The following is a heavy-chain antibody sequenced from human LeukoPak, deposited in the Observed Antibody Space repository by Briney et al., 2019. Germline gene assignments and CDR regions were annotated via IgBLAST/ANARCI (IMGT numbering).Heavy chain of an antibody. V-gene: IGHV3-7*01. CDR3: ARELRTFDS. J-gene: IGHJ4*02. CDR2: INHNGDDL. CDR1: GFTFSSYW. D-gene: IGHD3-16*01. Sequence: GGSLRLSCAASGFTFSSYWMAWVRQAPGKGLEWVANINHNGDDLNYVDSVEDRFTISRDNAQNSLYLHMTSLRVEDTAVYYCARELRTFDSWGQGTLV.